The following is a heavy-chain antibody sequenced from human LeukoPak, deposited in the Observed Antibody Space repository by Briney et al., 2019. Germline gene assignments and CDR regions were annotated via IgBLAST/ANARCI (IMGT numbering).Heavy chain of an antibody. CDR1: GYSFTSYW. CDR3: ARRVAAAGGFDY. J-gene: IGHJ4*02. D-gene: IGHD6-13*01. CDR2: IFPRDSDT. Sequence: GESLQISCKGSGYSFTSYWIGWVRQMPGKGLEWMGIIFPRDSDTRYSPSFQGQVTISVDKSINTAYLQWSSLKASDTAMYYCARRVAAAGGFDYWGQGTQVTVS. V-gene: IGHV5-51*01.